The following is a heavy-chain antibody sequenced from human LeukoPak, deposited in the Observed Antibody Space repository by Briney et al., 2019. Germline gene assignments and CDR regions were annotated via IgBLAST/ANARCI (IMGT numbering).Heavy chain of an antibody. Sequence: GGSLRLSCAASGFTFDDYTMHWVRQAPGKGLEWVSLISWDGGSTYYADSVKGRFTISRDNAKKSMYLQTNSLRAEDTAVYYCARGRDGYNLIDAFDIWGQGTMVTVSS. CDR2: ISWDGGST. J-gene: IGHJ3*02. D-gene: IGHD5-24*01. CDR1: GFTFDDYT. CDR3: ARGRDGYNLIDAFDI. V-gene: IGHV3-43*01.